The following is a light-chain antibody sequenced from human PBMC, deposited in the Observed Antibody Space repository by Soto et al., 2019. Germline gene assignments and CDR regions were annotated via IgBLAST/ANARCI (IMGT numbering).Light chain of an antibody. V-gene: IGLV1-44*01. CDR1: SSNIGSNT. Sequence: QSLLTQPPSASGTPGQRVTISCSGSSSNIGSNTVNWYQQLPGTAPKLLIYSNNQRPSGDPDRFSGSKSGTSASLAISGLQSEDEADYYCAAWDDSLNGVVFGGGTKLTVL. CDR2: SNN. CDR3: AAWDDSLNGVV. J-gene: IGLJ2*01.